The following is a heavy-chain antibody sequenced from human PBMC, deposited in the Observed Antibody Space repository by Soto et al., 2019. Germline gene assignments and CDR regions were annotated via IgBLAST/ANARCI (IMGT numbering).Heavy chain of an antibody. V-gene: IGHV4-30-2*01. CDR2: IYHTGNT. J-gene: IGHJ6*02. Sequence: QLQLQESGSGLVXPSXXLSLTCTVSGGSINSGGYSWIWIRQPPGKGLEWIGYIYHTGNTFYNPSLQSRVTISVDQSKNQFSLSLGSVTAADTAMYYCARXERTLSTPFAYGMDVWGQGTTVTVSS. CDR1: GGSINSGGYS. D-gene: IGHD2-2*01. CDR3: ARXERTLSTPFAYGMDV.